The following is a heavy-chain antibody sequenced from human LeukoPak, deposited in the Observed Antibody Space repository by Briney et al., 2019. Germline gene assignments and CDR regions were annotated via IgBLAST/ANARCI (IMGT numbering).Heavy chain of an antibody. CDR1: GYTFDIYN. V-gene: IGHV1-8*01. CDR2: MNPRTGFA. J-gene: IGHJ6*04. CDR3: ARGGIRDSNNVNYLYMDV. Sequence: ASVKVSCKASGYTFDIYNFYWVRQATGKGLEWMGWMNPRTGFAGYAQKFQDRVNMTRNTFITTAYMELTSLRSEDTAVYFCARGGIRDSNNVNYLYMDVWGKGTTVIVSS. D-gene: IGHD4-11*01.